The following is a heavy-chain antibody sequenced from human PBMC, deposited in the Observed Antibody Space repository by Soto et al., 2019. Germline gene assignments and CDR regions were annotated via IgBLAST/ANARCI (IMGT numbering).Heavy chain of an antibody. CDR2: IWYDGSDK. D-gene: IGHD6-13*01. CDR1: GFTFSSFA. J-gene: IGHJ4*02. Sequence: QVQLVESGGGVVQPGRSLRLSCAASGFTFSSFAMHWVRQAPGKGLEWVAVIWYDGSDKYYVDSVKGRFTISRDNSKNTLYLQMNSLRAEDTAVYYCARDTKSSNWYYFDYWGQGTLVIVSS. V-gene: IGHV3-33*01. CDR3: ARDTKSSNWYYFDY.